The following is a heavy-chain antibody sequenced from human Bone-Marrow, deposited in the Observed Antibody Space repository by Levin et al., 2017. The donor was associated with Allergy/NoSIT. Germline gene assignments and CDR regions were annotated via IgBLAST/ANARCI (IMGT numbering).Heavy chain of an antibody. D-gene: IGHD2-2*01. CDR3: ARGSCTTASCRSSNWFDP. J-gene: IGHJ5*02. CDR2: INAGNGKT. Sequence: ASVKVSCKASGYSFTNYHIHWVRQAPGQRLEWMGRINAGNGKTEYSQSLQGRVTITRDTSATTAYMGLNNLRSEDTAVYYCARGSCTTASCRSSNWFDPWGQGTLVTVSS. V-gene: IGHV1-3*01. CDR1: GYSFTNYH.